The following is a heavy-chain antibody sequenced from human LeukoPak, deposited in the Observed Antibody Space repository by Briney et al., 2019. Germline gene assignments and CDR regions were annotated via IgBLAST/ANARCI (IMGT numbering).Heavy chain of an antibody. Sequence: SETLSLTCAVYGGSFSGYYWSWIRQPPGKGLEWIGEINHSGSTNYNPSLKSRVSISVDTSKNQFSLKLSSVTAADTAVYYCARDFRGSVDAFDIWGQGTMVAVSS. CDR2: INHSGST. CDR1: GGSFSGYY. CDR3: ARDFRGSVDAFDI. V-gene: IGHV4-34*01. D-gene: IGHD3-3*01. J-gene: IGHJ3*02.